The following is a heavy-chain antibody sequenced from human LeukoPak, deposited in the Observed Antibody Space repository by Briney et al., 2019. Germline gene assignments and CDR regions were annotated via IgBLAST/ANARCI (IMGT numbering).Heavy chain of an antibody. CDR2: IIPIFGTA. V-gene: IGHV1-69*13. Sequence: SVKVSCXASGGTFSSYAISWVRQAPGQGLEWMGGIIPIFGTANYAQKFQGRVTITADESTSTAYMELSSLRSEDTAVYYCARETMRYCSSTSCYKGEFDYWGQGTLVTVSS. CDR3: ARETMRYCSSTSCYKGEFDY. CDR1: GGTFSSYA. J-gene: IGHJ4*02. D-gene: IGHD2-2*02.